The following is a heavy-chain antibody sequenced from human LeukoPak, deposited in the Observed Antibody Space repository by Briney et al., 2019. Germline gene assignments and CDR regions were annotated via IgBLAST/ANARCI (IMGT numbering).Heavy chain of an antibody. CDR1: GYTFTTYD. D-gene: IGHD3-16*01. J-gene: IGHJ4*02. CDR3: ARDGSRTWGLVY. Sequence: ASLKLSCKASGYTFTTYDVSWVRQAPGQGLEWVGWMNPSSSNTCYAHTLQGRVTMTRDTSINTAYMELNSLTADDTAVYYGARDGSRTWGLVYWGQGTLVAVSS. CDR2: MNPSSSNT. V-gene: IGHV1-8*01.